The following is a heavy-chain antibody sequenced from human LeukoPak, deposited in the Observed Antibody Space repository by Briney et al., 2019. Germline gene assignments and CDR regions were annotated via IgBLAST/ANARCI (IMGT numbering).Heavy chain of an antibody. J-gene: IGHJ3*01. V-gene: IGHV4-61*02. D-gene: IGHD5-24*01. CDR1: GASVSTTAYF. Sequence: PSRTLSLTCSVSGASVSTTAYFWNWIRQPAGEGLEWIGRIYASGNTHYNPSLKSRVTMSLDTSKNQFSLTMNSVTAADSAVYFCASYREAYDLYPHGLDVWGRGTVVTVSS. CDR3: ASYREAYDLYPHGLDV. CDR2: IYASGNT.